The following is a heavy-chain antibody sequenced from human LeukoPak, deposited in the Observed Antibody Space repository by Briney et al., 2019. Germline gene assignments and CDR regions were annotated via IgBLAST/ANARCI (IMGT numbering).Heavy chain of an antibody. CDR1: GFTFSDYY. J-gene: IGHJ4*02. Sequence: PGGSLRLSCAASGFTFSDYYMSWIRQAPGKGLEWVSYISSSGSTIYYADSVKGRFTISRDNSKNTLYLQMNSLRAEDTAVYYCARFYSGSYYSNTPNEENDYWGQGTLVTVSS. V-gene: IGHV3-11*04. CDR3: ARFYSGSYYSNTPNEENDY. CDR2: ISSSGSTI. D-gene: IGHD1-26*01.